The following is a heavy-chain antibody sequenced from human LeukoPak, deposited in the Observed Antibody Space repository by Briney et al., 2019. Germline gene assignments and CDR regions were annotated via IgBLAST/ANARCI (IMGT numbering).Heavy chain of an antibody. CDR2: ITSSSSYI. CDR3: ARDPGRAGTIGDY. J-gene: IGHJ4*02. Sequence: GGSLRLSCAASGFTFSSYSMNWVRQAPGKGLEWVSSITSSSSYIYYADSVKGRFTISRDNAKNSLYLQMNSLRAEDTAVYYCARDPGRAGTIGDYWGQGTLVTVSS. CDR1: GFTFSSYS. V-gene: IGHV3-21*01. D-gene: IGHD6-13*01.